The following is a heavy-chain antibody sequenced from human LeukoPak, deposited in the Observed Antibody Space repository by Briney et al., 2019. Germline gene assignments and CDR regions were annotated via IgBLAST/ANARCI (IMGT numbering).Heavy chain of an antibody. CDR2: ISYDGSNK. J-gene: IGHJ6*03. V-gene: IGHV3-30-3*01. CDR3: ANPYCTNGVCPNLNYYYYYYMDV. D-gene: IGHD2-8*01. CDR1: GFTFSSYA. Sequence: GGSLRLSCAASGFTFSSYAMHWVRQAPGKGLEWVAVISYDGSNKYYADSVKGRFTISRDNSKNTLYLQMNSLRAEDTAVYYCANPYCTNGVCPNLNYYYYYYMDVWGKGTTVTVSS.